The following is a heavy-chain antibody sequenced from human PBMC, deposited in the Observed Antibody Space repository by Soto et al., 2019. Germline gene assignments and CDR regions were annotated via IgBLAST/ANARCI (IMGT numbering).Heavy chain of an antibody. D-gene: IGHD2-15*01. CDR3: ARATCSGGTCPFDS. CDR1: GFTFSSYS. Sequence: LRLSCAASGFTFSSYSMTWVRQAPGKGLEWVSSISSISSFIYYADSVEGRCTISRDNAKNSLYLQLNSLRAEDTAIYYCARATCSGGTCPFDSWGQGTLVTVSS. J-gene: IGHJ4*02. CDR2: ISSISSFI. V-gene: IGHV3-21*01.